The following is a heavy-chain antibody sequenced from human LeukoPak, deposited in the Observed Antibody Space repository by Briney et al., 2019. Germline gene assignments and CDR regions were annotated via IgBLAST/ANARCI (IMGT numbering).Heavy chain of an antibody. CDR2: ISGSGGST. V-gene: IGHV3-23*01. CDR3: AKGRKLNTYGDFDY. Sequence: GGSLRLSCAASGFTFSSYAMGWVRQAPGKGLEWVSAISGSGGSTYYADSVKGRFTISRDNSKNTLYLQMNSLRAEDTAVYYCAKGRKLNTYGDFDYWGQGTLVTVSS. J-gene: IGHJ4*02. D-gene: IGHD4-17*01. CDR1: GFTFSSYA.